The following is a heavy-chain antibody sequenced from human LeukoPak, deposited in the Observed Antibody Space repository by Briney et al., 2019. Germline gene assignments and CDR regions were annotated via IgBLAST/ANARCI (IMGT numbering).Heavy chain of an antibody. CDR2: INHSGST. Sequence: SETLSLTCAVYGGSFSGYYWSWIRQPPGKGLEWIGEINHSGSTNYNPSLKSRVTISVDTSKNQFSLKLSSVTAADTAVYYCARAAKYYDFWRGYLIPAYYYYGMDVWGQGTTVTVSS. CDR1: GGSFSGYY. D-gene: IGHD3-3*01. J-gene: IGHJ6*02. V-gene: IGHV4-34*01. CDR3: ARAAKYYDFWRGYLIPAYYYYGMDV.